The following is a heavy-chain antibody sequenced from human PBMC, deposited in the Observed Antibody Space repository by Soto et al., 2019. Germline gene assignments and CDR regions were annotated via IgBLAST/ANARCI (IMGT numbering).Heavy chain of an antibody. D-gene: IGHD3-9*01. CDR2: ISAYNGNT. CDR1: GYTFTSYG. Sequence: GASVKVSCKASGYTFTSYGISWVRQAPGQGLEWMGWISAYNGNTNYAQKLQGRVTMTTDTSTSTAYMELRSLRSDDTAVYYCARDGAGGRYFDWPVDYWGQGTLVTVSS. V-gene: IGHV1-18*01. CDR3: ARDGAGGRYFDWPVDY. J-gene: IGHJ4*02.